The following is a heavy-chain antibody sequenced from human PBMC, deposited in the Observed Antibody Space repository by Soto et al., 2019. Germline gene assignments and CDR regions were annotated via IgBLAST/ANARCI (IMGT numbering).Heavy chain of an antibody. CDR2: ITPIFGTA. J-gene: IGHJ6*02. CDR3: ASRGSYYHYYYYGMDV. CDR1: GGTFSSYA. D-gene: IGHD1-26*01. Sequence: GASVKVSCKASGGTFSSYAISWVRQAPGQGLEWMGGITPIFGTANYAQKFQGRVTITADESTSTAYMELSSLRSEDTAVYYCASRGSYYHYYYYGMDVWGQGTTVTVSS. V-gene: IGHV1-69*13.